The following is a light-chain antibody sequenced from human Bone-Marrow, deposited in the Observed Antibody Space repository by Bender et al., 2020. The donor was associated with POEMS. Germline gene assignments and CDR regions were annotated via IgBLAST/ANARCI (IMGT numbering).Light chain of an antibody. CDR3: QAWDNSTPYV. CDR1: NIGSKS. V-gene: IGLV3-21*02. Sequence: SYVLTQPPSVSVAPGQTARITCGGGNIGSKSVHWYQQKPGQAPVLVVYNDNDGPSGIPERFSGSNSGSTATLTISRVEAGDEADYYCQAWDNSTPYVFGTGTKVTVL. J-gene: IGLJ1*01. CDR2: NDN.